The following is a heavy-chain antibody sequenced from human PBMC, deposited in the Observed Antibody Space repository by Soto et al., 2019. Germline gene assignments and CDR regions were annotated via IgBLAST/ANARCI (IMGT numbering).Heavy chain of an antibody. D-gene: IGHD3-16*01. CDR2: ISSSGGTI. V-gene: IGHV3-11*01. J-gene: IGHJ4*02. CDR3: ARVGARGYEYIWGSPRGLDY. Sequence: PGGSLRLSCAASGFIFSDYYMSWIRQAPGKGLEWVSYISSSGGTINYADSVKGRFTISRDNAKNSMYPQMNSLRAEDTAVYYCARVGARGYEYIWGSPRGLDYWGQGTLVTVSS. CDR1: GFIFSDYY.